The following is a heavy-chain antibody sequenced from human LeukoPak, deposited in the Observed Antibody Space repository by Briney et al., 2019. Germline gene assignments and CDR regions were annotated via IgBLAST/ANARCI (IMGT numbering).Heavy chain of an antibody. CDR3: AKDLEPPLITMVRGIFDY. D-gene: IGHD3-10*01. V-gene: IGHV3-23*01. J-gene: IGHJ4*02. CDR1: GFTFSSYA. CDR2: ISGSGGST. Sequence: GGSLRLSCAASGFTFSSYAMSWVRQAPGKGLEWVSAISGSGGSTYHADSVKGRFTISRDNSKNTLYLQMNSLRAEDTAVYYCAKDLEPPLITMVRGIFDYWGQGTLVTVSS.